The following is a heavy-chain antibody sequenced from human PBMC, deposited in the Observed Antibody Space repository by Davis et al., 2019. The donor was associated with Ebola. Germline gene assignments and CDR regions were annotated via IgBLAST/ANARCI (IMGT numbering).Heavy chain of an antibody. D-gene: IGHD4-17*01. CDR1: GYTFTSYG. V-gene: IGHV1-58*02. Sequence: SVKVSCKASGYTFTSYGISWVRQAPGQRLEWIGWIVVGSGNTNYAQKFQERVTITRDMSTSTAYMELRSLRSDDTAVYYCARVGVPTVTKVGGMDVWGQGTTVTVSS. CDR3: ARVGVPTVTKVGGMDV. J-gene: IGHJ6*02. CDR2: IVVGSGNT.